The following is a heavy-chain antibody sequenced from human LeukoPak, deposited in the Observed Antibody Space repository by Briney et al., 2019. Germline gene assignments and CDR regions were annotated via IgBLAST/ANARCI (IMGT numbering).Heavy chain of an antibody. CDR2: IHYSGTT. V-gene: IGHV4-59*08. D-gene: IGHD4-23*01. J-gene: IGHJ4*02. CDR3: ARMALATVVIYYFDY. Sequence: SETLSLTCTVSGGSSSNYYWSWLRQSPGKGLEWIGYIHYSGTTNYNPSLSSRVTISVDTSKNQFSLKVSSVTAADTAVYYCARMALATVVIYYFDYWGQGTLVTVSS. CDR1: GGSSSNYY.